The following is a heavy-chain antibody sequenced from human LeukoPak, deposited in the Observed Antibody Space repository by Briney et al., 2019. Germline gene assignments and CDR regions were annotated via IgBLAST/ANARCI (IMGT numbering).Heavy chain of an antibody. Sequence: GGSLRLSCVDSGFTFSSYAMHWVRQAPGKGLEWVAVISYDGSNKYYVDSVKGRFTISRDNSKNTLYLQMNSLSAEDTAVYYCARAGGQLLHGFGYFEYWGQGALVTVSS. CDR1: GFTFSSYA. J-gene: IGHJ4*02. CDR3: ARAGGQLLHGFGYFEY. D-gene: IGHD6-13*01. CDR2: ISYDGSNK. V-gene: IGHV3-30*04.